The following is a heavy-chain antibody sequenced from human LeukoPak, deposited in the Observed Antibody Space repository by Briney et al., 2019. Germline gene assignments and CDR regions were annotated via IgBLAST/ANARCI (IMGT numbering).Heavy chain of an antibody. Sequence: GGSLRLSCAASGFTFSSYGMSWVRQAPGKGLEWVSAISGSGGSTYYADSVRGRFTISRDNSKNTLYLQMNSLRAEDTAVYYCARSKDTAMVMGFDYWSQGTLVTVSS. J-gene: IGHJ4*02. D-gene: IGHD5-18*01. CDR2: ISGSGGST. CDR1: GFTFSSYG. V-gene: IGHV3-23*01. CDR3: ARSKDTAMVMGFDY.